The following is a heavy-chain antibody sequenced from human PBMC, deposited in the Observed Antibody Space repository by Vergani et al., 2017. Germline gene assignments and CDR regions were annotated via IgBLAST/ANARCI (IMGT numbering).Heavy chain of an antibody. V-gene: IGHV4-34*01. CDR1: GGSFSGYY. Sequence: QVQLQQWGAGLLKPSETLSLTCAVYGGSFSGYYWSWIRQPPGKGLEWIGEINHSGSTNYNPSLKRRVTISVDTSKTQFSLKLSSVTAADTAGYYCAIGPRIAAAGAYYYYYMDVWGKGTTVTVSS. J-gene: IGHJ6*03. D-gene: IGHD6-13*01. CDR2: INHSGST. CDR3: AIGPRIAAAGAYYYYYMDV.